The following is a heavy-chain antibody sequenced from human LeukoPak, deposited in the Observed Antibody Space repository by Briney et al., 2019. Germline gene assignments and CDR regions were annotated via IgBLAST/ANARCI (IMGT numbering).Heavy chain of an antibody. Sequence: KTSETLSLTCAVYGGSFSGYYWSWIRPPPGKGLEWIGEINHSGSTNYNPSLKSRVTISVDTSKNQFSLKLSSVTAADTAVYYCAREQAIAAAGVYYFDYWGQGTLVTVSS. CDR3: AREQAIAAAGVYYFDY. D-gene: IGHD6-13*01. CDR1: GGSFSGYY. V-gene: IGHV4-34*01. J-gene: IGHJ4*02. CDR2: INHSGST.